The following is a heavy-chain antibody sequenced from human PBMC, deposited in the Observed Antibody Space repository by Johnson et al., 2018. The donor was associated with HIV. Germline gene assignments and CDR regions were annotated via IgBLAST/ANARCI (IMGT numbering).Heavy chain of an antibody. D-gene: IGHD4-17*01. J-gene: IGHJ3*02. CDR3: ATLTVRSRAFDI. Sequence: VQLVESGGGLVKPGGSLRLSCAASGFTFSDYYMTWIRQAPGKGLEWLSFISSSGDIIRYADSVKGRFTLSRDNAKNSLILQMNSRRDEDTAVYYCATLTVRSRAFDIWGQGTLVTVSS. V-gene: IGHV3-11*04. CDR2: ISSSGDII. CDR1: GFTFSDYY.